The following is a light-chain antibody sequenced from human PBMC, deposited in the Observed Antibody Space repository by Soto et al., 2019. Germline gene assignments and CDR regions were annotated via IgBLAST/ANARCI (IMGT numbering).Light chain of an antibody. CDR1: QSISTY. CDR3: QQSYRTPIT. Sequence: DIQLPPSPSPLYASVGDRVAITCLASQSISTYLNWYQQKPGKAPKVLIYAESNLQSGVPPRFSGSGSGTDFTLTISSLQPEDVATYFCQQSYRTPITFGQGTRLEI. CDR2: AES. V-gene: IGKV1-39*01. J-gene: IGKJ5*01.